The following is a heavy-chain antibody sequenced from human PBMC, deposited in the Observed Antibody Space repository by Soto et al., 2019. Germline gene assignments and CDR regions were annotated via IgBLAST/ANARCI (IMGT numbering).Heavy chain of an antibody. Sequence: ASVKVSCKVSGYTLTELSMHSVRQAPGKGLEWMGGFDPEDGETIYAQKFQGRVTMTEDTSTDTAYMELSSLRSEDTAVYYCATGGVVLVTAGVEWSDRYYYGMDVWGQGTTVTVSS. CDR3: ATGGVVLVTAGVEWSDRYYYGMDV. J-gene: IGHJ6*02. CDR1: GYTLTELS. D-gene: IGHD2-2*01. CDR2: FDPEDGET. V-gene: IGHV1-24*01.